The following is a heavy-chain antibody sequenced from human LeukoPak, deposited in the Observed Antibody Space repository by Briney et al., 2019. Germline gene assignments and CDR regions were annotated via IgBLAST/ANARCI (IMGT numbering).Heavy chain of an antibody. D-gene: IGHD3-10*01. CDR3: AKDFGSGSSLDY. V-gene: IGHV3-9*01. CDR1: GFTFDDYA. J-gene: IGHJ4*02. CDR2: ISWNSGSI. Sequence: GRSLRLSCTASGFTFDDYAMHWVRQAPGKGLEWVSGISWNSGSIGYADSVKGRFTISRDNAKNSLYLQMNSLRAEDTALYYCAKDFGSGSSLDYWGQGTLVTVSS.